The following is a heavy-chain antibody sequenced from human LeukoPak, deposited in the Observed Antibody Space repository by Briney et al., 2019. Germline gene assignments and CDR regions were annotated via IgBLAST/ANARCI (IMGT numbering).Heavy chain of an antibody. CDR3: VRHDVDTARDY. D-gene: IGHD5-18*01. Sequence: GRSLRLSCAASGFTFSSYAMHWVRQAPGKGLEWVAVISYDGSNKYYADSVKGRFTISRDNSKNTLYLQMNSLRAEDTAVYYCVRHDVDTARDYWGQGTLVTVSS. J-gene: IGHJ4*02. CDR2: ISYDGSNK. V-gene: IGHV3-30-3*01. CDR1: GFTFSSYA.